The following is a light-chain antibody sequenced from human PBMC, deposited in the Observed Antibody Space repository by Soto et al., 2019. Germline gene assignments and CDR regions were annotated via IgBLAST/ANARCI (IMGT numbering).Light chain of an antibody. CDR3: QQSFSNFLYT. Sequence: DIQMTQSPMSLSASVGDRVTITCRASQSINSYLNWYQQKPGKAPKLLIYAASSLQSGVPSRFSGSGSGTDFTLTISSLQPEDFATYYCQQSFSNFLYTFGQGTKLEIK. J-gene: IGKJ2*01. CDR1: QSINSY. V-gene: IGKV1-39*01. CDR2: AAS.